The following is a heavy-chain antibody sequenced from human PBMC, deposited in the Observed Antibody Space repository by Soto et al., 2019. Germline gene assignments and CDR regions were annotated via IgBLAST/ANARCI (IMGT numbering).Heavy chain of an antibody. D-gene: IGHD4-17*01. Sequence: QVQLVESGGGVVQPGRSLRLSCAASGFTFSSYAMHWVRQAPGKGLEWVAVISYDGSNKYYADSVKGRFTISRDNSKNTLYLPMNSLRAEDTAVYYCARGYGDSPLPIDYWGQGTLVTVS. J-gene: IGHJ4*02. CDR1: GFTFSSYA. CDR3: ARGYGDSPLPIDY. V-gene: IGHV3-30-3*01. CDR2: ISYDGSNK.